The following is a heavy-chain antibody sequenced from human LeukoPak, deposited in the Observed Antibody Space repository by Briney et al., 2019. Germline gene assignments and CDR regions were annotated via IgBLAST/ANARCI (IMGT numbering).Heavy chain of an antibody. CDR2: IYDSGGTT. CDR1: GLTLSSYA. D-gene: IGHD6-13*01. CDR3: AKGYSSSWSAPDV. V-gene: IGHV3-23*01. J-gene: IGHJ6*04. Sequence: GGSLRLSCVASGLTLSSYAMTWVRQAPGKGLEWVSDIYDSGGTTHYADSVKGRFTISRDNSKNTLYLQMNSLRAEDTAVYYCAKGYSSSWSAPDVWGKGTTITVSS.